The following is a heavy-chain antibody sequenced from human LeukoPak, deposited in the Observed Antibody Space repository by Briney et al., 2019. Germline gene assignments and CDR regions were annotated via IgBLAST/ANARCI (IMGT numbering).Heavy chain of an antibody. Sequence: SVNVSCKASGFTFTSSAMQWVRQARGQRLEWIGWIVVGSGNKNYAQKFQERVTITRDMSTSRAYMELSSLRSEDTAVYYCAAVQVGANYYFDYWGQGTLVTVSS. CDR2: IVVGSGNK. V-gene: IGHV1-58*02. CDR1: GFTFTSSA. J-gene: IGHJ4*02. CDR3: AAVQVGANYYFDY. D-gene: IGHD1-26*01.